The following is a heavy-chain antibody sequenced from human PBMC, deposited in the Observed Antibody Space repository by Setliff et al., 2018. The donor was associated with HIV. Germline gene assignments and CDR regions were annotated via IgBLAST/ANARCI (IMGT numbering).Heavy chain of an antibody. Sequence: PSETLSLTCTVSGGSISSGSYYWSWIRQPAGKGLEWIGHIYTSGSTNYNPSLKSRVTISVDTSKNQFSLNLTSVTAADAGHYYCARGGAIAEGDSFDFWSLGKVVTVSS. J-gene: IGHJ3*01. D-gene: IGHD3-16*01. CDR2: IYTSGST. CDR1: GGSISSGSYY. V-gene: IGHV4-61*09. CDR3: ARGGAIAEGDSFDF.